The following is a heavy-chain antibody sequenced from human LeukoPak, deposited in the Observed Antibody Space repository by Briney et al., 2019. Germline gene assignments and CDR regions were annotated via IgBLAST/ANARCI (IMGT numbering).Heavy chain of an antibody. V-gene: IGHV1-69*01. CDR3: ALEGYYDSSGYYGRRNFDY. Sequence: GSSVKVSCKASGGTFSSYAISWVRQAPGQGLEWMGGIIPIFGTANYAQKFQGRVTITADESTSTAYMELSSLRSEDTAVYYCALEGYYDSSGYYGRRNFDYWGQGTLVTVSS. CDR1: GGTFSSYA. D-gene: IGHD3-22*01. J-gene: IGHJ4*02. CDR2: IIPIFGTA.